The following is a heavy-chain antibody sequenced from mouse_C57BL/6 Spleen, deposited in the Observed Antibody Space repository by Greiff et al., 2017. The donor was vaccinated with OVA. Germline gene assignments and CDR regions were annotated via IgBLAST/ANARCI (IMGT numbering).Heavy chain of an antibody. CDR2: IYPGSGST. CDR1: GYTFTSYW. J-gene: IGHJ2*01. Sequence: VQLQQPGAELVKPGASVKMSCKASGYTFTSYWITWVKQRPGQGLEWIGDIYPGSGSTNYHEKFKSKATLTVDTSSSTAYMQLSSLTSEDSAVYYCARDLTTVVATDYWGQGTTLTVSS. D-gene: IGHD1-1*01. CDR3: ARDLTTVVATDY. V-gene: IGHV1-55*01.